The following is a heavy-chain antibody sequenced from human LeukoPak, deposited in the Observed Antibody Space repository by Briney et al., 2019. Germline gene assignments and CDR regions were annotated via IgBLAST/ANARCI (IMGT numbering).Heavy chain of an antibody. D-gene: IGHD6-13*01. V-gene: IGHV4-34*01. CDR2: INHSGST. Sequence: SETLSLTCAVSGGSFSGYYWSWIRQPPGKGLEWIGEINHSGSTNYNPSLKSRLTISVNTSKNQFSLKLSSVTAADTTVYYCARDSRSWPRGWFDPWGQGTLVTVSS. J-gene: IGHJ5*02. CDR1: GGSFSGYY. CDR3: ARDSRSWPRGWFDP.